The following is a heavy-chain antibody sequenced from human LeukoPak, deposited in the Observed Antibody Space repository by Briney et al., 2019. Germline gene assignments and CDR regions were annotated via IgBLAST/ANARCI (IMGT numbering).Heavy chain of an antibody. J-gene: IGHJ4*02. D-gene: IGHD3-10*01. CDR3: ARTISPTGVHGRFDY. CDR1: GFTFSSYA. Sequence: PGGSLRLSCAASGFTFSSYAMHWVRQAPGKGLEWVAVISYDGSNKYYADSVKGRFTISRDNSKNTLYLQMNSLRAEDTAVYYCARTISPTGVHGRFDYWGQGTLVTVSS. V-gene: IGHV3-30*04. CDR2: ISYDGSNK.